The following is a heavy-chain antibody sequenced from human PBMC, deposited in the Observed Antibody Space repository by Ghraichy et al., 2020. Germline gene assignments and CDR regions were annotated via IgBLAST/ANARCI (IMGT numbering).Heavy chain of an antibody. D-gene: IGHD3-16*01. V-gene: IGHV4-39*01. Sequence: SETLSLTCSVSGDSISSINHYWGWIRQPPGKGLEWIGSIYYSGNTYYNPSLKSRVTISVDTSKNQFSLKLTSVTAADTAVFYCTRHCDYLGSGFDPWGQGTLVTVSS. J-gene: IGHJ5*02. CDR3: TRHCDYLGSGFDP. CDR2: IYYSGNT. CDR1: GDSISSINHY.